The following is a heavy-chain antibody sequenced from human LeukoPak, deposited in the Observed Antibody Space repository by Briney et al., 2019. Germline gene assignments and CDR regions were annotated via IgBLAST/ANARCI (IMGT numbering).Heavy chain of an antibody. CDR3: AKSTIFGVVTKYGMDV. CDR1: GFTFSSYA. V-gene: IGHV3-23*01. J-gene: IGHJ6*02. Sequence: PGGSLRLSCAASGFTFSSYAMSWVRQAPGKGLEWVSAISGSGGSTYYADSVKGRFTISRDNSKNTLYLQMNSLRAEDTAVYYCAKSTIFGVVTKYGMDVWGQGTTVTVSS. CDR2: ISGSGGST. D-gene: IGHD3-3*01.